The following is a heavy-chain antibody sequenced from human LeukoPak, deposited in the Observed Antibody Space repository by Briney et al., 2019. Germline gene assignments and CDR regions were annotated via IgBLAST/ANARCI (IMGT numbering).Heavy chain of an antibody. J-gene: IGHJ5*02. Sequence: GESPKISCKGSGYSFTSYWIGWVRQMPGKGLELMGIIYPGDSDTRYSPSFQGQVTISADRSISTAYLQWSSLKASDTAMYYCAKLGELETLDPWGQGTLVTVSS. D-gene: IGHD3-10*01. CDR3: AKLGELETLDP. V-gene: IGHV5-51*01. CDR2: IYPGDSDT. CDR1: GYSFTSYW.